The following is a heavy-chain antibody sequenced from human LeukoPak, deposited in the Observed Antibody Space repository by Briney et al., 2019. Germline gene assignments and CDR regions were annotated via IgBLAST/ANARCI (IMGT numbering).Heavy chain of an antibody. CDR1: GGSISSGGYY. D-gene: IGHD3-22*01. V-gene: IGHV4-30-2*01. J-gene: IGHJ4*02. CDR3: ARIATRLDSSGSLTDY. Sequence: PSQTLSLTCTVSGGSISSGGYYWSWIRQPPGKGLEWIGYIYHSGSTYYNPSLKSRVTISVDRSKNQFSLKLSSVTAADTAVYYCARIATRLDSSGSLTDYWGQGTLVTVSS. CDR2: IYHSGST.